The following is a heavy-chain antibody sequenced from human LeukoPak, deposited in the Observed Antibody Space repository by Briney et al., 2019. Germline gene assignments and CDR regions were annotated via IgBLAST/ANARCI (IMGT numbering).Heavy chain of an antibody. CDR1: GGSFSGYY. CDR3: ARVVDPGGYYYFYYMDV. CDR2: INHSGST. Sequence: SETLSLTCAVYGGSFSGYYWSWIRQPPGKGLEWIGEINHSGSTNYNPSLKSRVTISVDTSKNQLSLKLSSVTAADTAVYYCARVVDPGGYYYFYYMDVWGKGTTVTVSS. D-gene: IGHD3-16*01. V-gene: IGHV4-34*01. J-gene: IGHJ6*03.